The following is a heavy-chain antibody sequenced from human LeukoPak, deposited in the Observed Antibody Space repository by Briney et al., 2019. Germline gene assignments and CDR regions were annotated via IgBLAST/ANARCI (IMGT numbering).Heavy chain of an antibody. CDR2: IHASGST. Sequence: SETLSLTCTVSGDPISAYYWSWIRQPAGRGLEWIGRIHASGSTRYNPSLKSRVTMSVDTSKNQFSLKLTSVTGADTALYFCARGMSAAYDYNWFDSWGQGTLVTVSS. CDR3: ARGMSAAYDYNWFDS. CDR1: GDPISAYY. D-gene: IGHD5-12*01. V-gene: IGHV4-4*07. J-gene: IGHJ5*01.